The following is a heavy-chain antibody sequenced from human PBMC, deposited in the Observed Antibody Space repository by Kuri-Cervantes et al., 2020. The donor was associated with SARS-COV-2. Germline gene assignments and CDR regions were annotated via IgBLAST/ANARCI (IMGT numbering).Heavy chain of an antibody. J-gene: IGHJ4*02. D-gene: IGHD2-21*02. V-gene: IGHV4-34*01. Sequence: SETLSLTCAAYGGSFSGYYWSWIRQPPGKGLEWIGEINHSGSTNYNPSLKSRVTISVDTSKNQFSLKLSSVTAADTAVYYCARVLPNCGGDCPADYWGQGTLVTVSS. CDR1: GGSFSGYY. CDR3: ARVLPNCGGDCPADY. CDR2: INHSGST.